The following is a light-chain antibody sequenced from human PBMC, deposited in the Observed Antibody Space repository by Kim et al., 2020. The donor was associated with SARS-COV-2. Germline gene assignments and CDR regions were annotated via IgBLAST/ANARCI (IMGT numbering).Light chain of an antibody. V-gene: IGLV3-9*01. J-gene: IGLJ3*02. Sequence: SVALGQTARITYGGNNIGSKNVHWYQRKPGQAPVLVIYRDSNRPSGIPERFSGSNSGNTATLTISRAQAGDEADYYCQVWDSSTGVFGGGTQLTVL. CDR2: RDS. CDR3: QVWDSSTGV. CDR1: NIGSKN.